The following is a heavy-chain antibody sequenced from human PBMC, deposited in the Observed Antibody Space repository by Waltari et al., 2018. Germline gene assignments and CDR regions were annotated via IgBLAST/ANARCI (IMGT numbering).Heavy chain of an antibody. CDR1: GGSIRSSSDY. CDR2: IYYSGRT. Sequence: HLQLQESGPGLVKPSETLSLTCTVSGGSIRSSSDYWGWIRQPPGKGLEWIGTIYYSGRTYYNPSLESRVTISIDTAKDQFALKLSSVTAADTAAYFCARQAGGSGSLYTWFDPWGQGTLVTVSS. V-gene: IGHV4-39*01. D-gene: IGHD3-10*01. CDR3: ARQAGGSGSLYTWFDP. J-gene: IGHJ5*02.